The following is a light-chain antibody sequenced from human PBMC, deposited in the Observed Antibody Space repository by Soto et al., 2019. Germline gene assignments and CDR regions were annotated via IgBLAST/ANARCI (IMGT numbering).Light chain of an antibody. Sequence: IVLTHSPGTLSLSPGERATLSCRASQSVSNNYLAWYQQKPGQAPRLLIYGASSRATGIPDRFSGSGSGTDFTLTISRLEPEDFAVYYCQQYGGLPKFGQGIKVDIK. J-gene: IGKJ1*01. CDR1: QSVSNNY. CDR3: QQYGGLPK. CDR2: GAS. V-gene: IGKV3-20*01.